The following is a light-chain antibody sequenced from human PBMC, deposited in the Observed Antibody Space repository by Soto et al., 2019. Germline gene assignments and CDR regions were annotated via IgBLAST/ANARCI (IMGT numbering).Light chain of an antibody. J-gene: IGKJ1*01. CDR2: AAS. Sequence: DIQMTQSPSTLSASVGDTVTITCRASERIDNWLAWYQQKPGKAPKLLIFAASTLIRGVPSRFSGRGSGTEFTLTISSLQVDDYATFYCQQDHTDWTFGQGTKVEIK. CDR1: ERIDNW. V-gene: IGKV1-5*01. CDR3: QQDHTDWT.